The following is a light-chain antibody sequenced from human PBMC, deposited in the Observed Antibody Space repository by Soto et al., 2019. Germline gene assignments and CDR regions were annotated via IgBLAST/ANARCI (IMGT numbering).Light chain of an antibody. Sequence: QSALTQPPSASGSPGQSVTISCTGTSSDVGGYNYVSWYQQHPGKAPKLMIYEVSKRPSGVPDRFSGSKSGNTASLTVSGLQAEDEADYYCSSYAGSKAVFGGGTKLT. CDR2: EVS. V-gene: IGLV2-8*01. CDR3: SSYAGSKAV. CDR1: SSDVGGYNY. J-gene: IGLJ2*01.